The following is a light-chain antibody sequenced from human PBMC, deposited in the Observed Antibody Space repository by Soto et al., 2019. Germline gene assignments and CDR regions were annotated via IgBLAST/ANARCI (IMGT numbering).Light chain of an antibody. Sequence: QSVLTQPRSVFAFAGQSVTISCTGTSSDVCGYNYVSCYQQHPGKAPKLMIYDVSKRPSGLPNRFSGSKSGNTTTLTISGLQAVDEADSYFSSYTATYTSLYVFATGTKVTV. CDR1: SSDVCGYNY. J-gene: IGLJ1*01. CDR2: DVS. V-gene: IGLV2-11*01. CDR3: SSYTATYTSLYV.